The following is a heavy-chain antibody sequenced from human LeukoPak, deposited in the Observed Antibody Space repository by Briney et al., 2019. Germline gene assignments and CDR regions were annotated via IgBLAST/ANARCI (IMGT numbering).Heavy chain of an antibody. D-gene: IGHD2-8*01. CDR1: GGSISSGDYY. V-gene: IGHV4-30-4*01. CDR2: ICYSGST. CDR3: ATLPLDLLYYDP. J-gene: IGHJ5*02. Sequence: SQTLSLTCTVSGGSISSGDYYWSWIRQPPGKGLEWIGYICYSGSTYYNPSLKSRVTISVDTSKNQFSLKLSSVTAADTAVYYCATLPLDLLYYDPWGQGTLVTVSS.